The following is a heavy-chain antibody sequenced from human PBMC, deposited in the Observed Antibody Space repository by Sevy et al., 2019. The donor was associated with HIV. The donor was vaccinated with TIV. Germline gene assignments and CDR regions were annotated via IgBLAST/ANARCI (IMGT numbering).Heavy chain of an antibody. J-gene: IGHJ4*02. CDR1: EFTFSNYA. Sequence: GGSLRLSCAACEFTFSNYAMSGVRQAPGKGLEWVSTFSFGCGKINYADTVKGRFTIARDNSKNTLYLQMNSLRAEDTAIYYCAREGCSKPHDYWGQGTLVTV. V-gene: IGHV3-23*01. CDR2: FSFGCGKI. CDR3: AREGCSKPHDY. D-gene: IGHD2-2*01.